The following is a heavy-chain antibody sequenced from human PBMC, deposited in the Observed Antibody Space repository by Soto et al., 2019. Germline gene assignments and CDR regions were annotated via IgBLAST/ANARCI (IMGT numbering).Heavy chain of an antibody. V-gene: IGHV1-69*13. Sequence: GASVKVSCKASGGTFSSYAISWVRQAPGQGLEWMGGIIPIFGTANYAQKFQGRVTITADESTSTAYMELSSLRSEDTAVYYCARDVMDILTGYWSLAYYYGMDVWGQGTTVTVSS. CDR1: GGTFSSYA. J-gene: IGHJ6*02. CDR2: IIPIFGTA. CDR3: ARDVMDILTGYWSLAYYYGMDV. D-gene: IGHD3-9*01.